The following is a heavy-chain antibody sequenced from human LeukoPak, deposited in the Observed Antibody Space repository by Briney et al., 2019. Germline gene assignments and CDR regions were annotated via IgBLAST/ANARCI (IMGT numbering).Heavy chain of an antibody. CDR3: ARPYYYDSSGYAFDI. Sequence: PSETLSLTCAVSGYSISSGYYWGWIRQPPGKGLEWIGSIYHSGSTYYNPSLKSRVTISVDTSKNQFSLKLGSVTAADTAVYYCARPYYYDSSGYAFDIWGQGTMVTVSS. CDR1: GYSISSGYY. J-gene: IGHJ3*02. CDR2: IYHSGST. D-gene: IGHD3-22*01. V-gene: IGHV4-38-2*01.